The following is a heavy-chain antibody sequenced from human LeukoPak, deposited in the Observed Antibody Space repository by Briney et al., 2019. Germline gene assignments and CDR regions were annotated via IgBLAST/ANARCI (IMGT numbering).Heavy chain of an antibody. D-gene: IGHD4-17*01. Sequence: SQTLSLTCTVSGGSISSGGYYWSWTRQHPGEGLEWIGHIFYSGSTYYNPSLKSRVTISVDTSKNQFSLKLSSVTAADTAVYYCARGNTVTTLDYWGQGTLVTVSS. V-gene: IGHV4-31*03. CDR2: IFYSGST. CDR3: ARGNTVTTLDY. CDR1: GGSISSGGYY. J-gene: IGHJ4*02.